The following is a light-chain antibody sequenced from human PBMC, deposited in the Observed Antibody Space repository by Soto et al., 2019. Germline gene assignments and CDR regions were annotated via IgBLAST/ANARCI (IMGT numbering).Light chain of an antibody. Sequence: EIVLTQSPGTLSLSPGERATLSCRASQSVSSSYLAWYQQKPGQAPRLLIYGASNRATGIPDTFSGSGSGTDFTLTISRLEPEDFAVYYCQQYGSSPLTFGQGTRLEIK. J-gene: IGKJ5*01. CDR1: QSVSSSY. CDR2: GAS. V-gene: IGKV3-20*01. CDR3: QQYGSSPLT.